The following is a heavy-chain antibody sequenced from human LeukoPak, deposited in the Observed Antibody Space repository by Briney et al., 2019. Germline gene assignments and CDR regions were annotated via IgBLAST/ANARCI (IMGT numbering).Heavy chain of an antibody. CDR1: GFTFSSYG. Sequence: PGGSLRLSCAASGFTFSSYGMSWVRQAPGKGLEWVSAISGSGGSTYYADSVKGRFTISRDNSKNTLYLQMNSLRAEDTAVYYCAKSPMLITFGGVRYYYYYMDVWGKGTTVTISS. J-gene: IGHJ6*03. CDR2: ISGSGGST. V-gene: IGHV3-23*01. D-gene: IGHD3-16*01. CDR3: AKSPMLITFGGVRYYYYYMDV.